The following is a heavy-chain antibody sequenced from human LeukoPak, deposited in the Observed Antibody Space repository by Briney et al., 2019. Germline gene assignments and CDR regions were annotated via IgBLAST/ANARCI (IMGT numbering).Heavy chain of an antibody. CDR3: ARESIVRYYGSGD. J-gene: IGHJ4*02. CDR2: IKQDGSEK. D-gene: IGHD3-10*01. CDR1: GFTFSSYW. Sequence: GGSLRLSCAASGFTFSSYWMRWVRQAPGKGLEWVANIKQDGSEKYYVDSVKGRFTISRDNAKNSLYLQMNSLRAEDTAVYYCARESIVRYYGSGDWGQGTLVTVSS. V-gene: IGHV3-7*01.